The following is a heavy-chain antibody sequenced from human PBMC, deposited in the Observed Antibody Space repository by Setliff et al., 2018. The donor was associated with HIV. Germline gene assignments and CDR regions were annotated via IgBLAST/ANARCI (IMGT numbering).Heavy chain of an antibody. V-gene: IGHV3-7*01. J-gene: IGHJ4*02. CDR2: IKQDGTDK. Sequence: HPGGSLRLSCAASGFTFTSYWMIWVTVSSGKGLEWVANIKQDGTDKYYVDSVRGRFTISRDNARNSLFLQMNSLRVEDTAVYYCVRDTCDTPSCYAGPRFVYWGQGNLVTVSS. CDR1: GFTFTSYW. CDR3: VRDTCDTPSCYAGPRFVY. D-gene: IGHD2-2*01.